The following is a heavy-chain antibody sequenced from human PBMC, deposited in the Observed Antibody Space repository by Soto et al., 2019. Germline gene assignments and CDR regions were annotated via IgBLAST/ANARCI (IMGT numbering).Heavy chain of an antibody. J-gene: IGHJ2*01. CDR1: GYSHTKFS. Sequence: QVQLVQSGAEVKKPGASVKVTCKVSGYSHTKFSMHWVRQAPGKGLEWMGGFDPKDGETIYAQKFQGRVTMTEDTSTDTAYMELSSLTSEDTALYYCATDMSYSYGSGFFDLWGRGTLVTVSS. CDR3: ATDMSYSYGSGFFDL. D-gene: IGHD3-10*01. V-gene: IGHV1-24*01. CDR2: FDPKDGET.